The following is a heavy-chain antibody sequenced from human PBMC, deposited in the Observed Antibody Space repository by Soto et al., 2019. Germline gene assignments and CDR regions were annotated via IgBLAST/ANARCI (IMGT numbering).Heavy chain of an antibody. D-gene: IGHD6-13*01. J-gene: IGHJ6*02. V-gene: IGHV3-30*04. CDR1: GFSFSSYS. CDR2: ISYDGTNK. Sequence: GGSLRLSCAASGFSFSSYSMHWVRQAPGKGLEWVAVISYDGTNKYYADSVKGRFTITRDSSKNTVSLQMNSLGLEDTAVYYCARAPPRGIAAPGTWGSGMDVWGQGTTVTVSS. CDR3: ARAPPRGIAAPGTWGSGMDV.